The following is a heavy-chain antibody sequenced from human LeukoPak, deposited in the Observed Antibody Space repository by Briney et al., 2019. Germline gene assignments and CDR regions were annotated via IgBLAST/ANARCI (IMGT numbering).Heavy chain of an antibody. CDR3: AGKGGYSSYDYYYGMDV. CDR2: IIPIFGTA. J-gene: IGHJ6*02. D-gene: IGHD5-12*01. CDR1: GGTFSSYA. Sequence: GSSVNPSCKASGGTFSSYAIGWVRQAPGQGLEWMGGIIPIFGTANYAQKFQGRVTITADESTSTAYMELSSLRSEDTAVYYCAGKGGYSSYDYYYGMDVWGQGATVTVSS. V-gene: IGHV1-69*01.